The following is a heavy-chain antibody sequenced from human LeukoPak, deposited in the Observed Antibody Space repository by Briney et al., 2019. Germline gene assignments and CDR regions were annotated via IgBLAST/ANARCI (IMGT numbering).Heavy chain of an antibody. J-gene: IGHJ5*02. D-gene: IGHD4-17*01. V-gene: IGHV4-31*03. CDR1: GGSISSGGYY. Sequence: SETLSLTCTVSGGSISSGGYYWSWIRQHPGKGLEWIGYIYYSGSTYYNPSLKSRVTISVDTSKNQFSLKLSSVTAADTAVYYCASSLTTVTTGGLKRNWFDPWGQGTLVTVSS. CDR2: IYYSGST. CDR3: ASSLTTVTTGGLKRNWFDP.